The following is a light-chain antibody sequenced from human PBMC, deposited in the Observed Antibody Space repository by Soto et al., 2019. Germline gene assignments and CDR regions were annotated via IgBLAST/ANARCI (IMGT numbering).Light chain of an antibody. Sequence: LTQPPSASGTPGQRVTISCSGRSSNIGSNTVSWYQQLPGAAPNVLIYSDNKRPPGVPDRFSGSRSGASASLAISGLQSEDEADYYCAAWENSLSGPVFGGGATVTVL. CDR1: SSNIGSNT. CDR2: SDN. CDR3: AAWENSLSGPV. J-gene: IGLJ2*01. V-gene: IGLV1-44*01.